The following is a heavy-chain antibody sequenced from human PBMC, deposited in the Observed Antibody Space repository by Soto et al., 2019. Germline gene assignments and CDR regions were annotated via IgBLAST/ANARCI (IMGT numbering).Heavy chain of an antibody. V-gene: IGHV4-59*08. D-gene: IGHD6-19*01. CDR2: IYYSGST. Sequence: QVQLRQSGPRLVKPSETLSLTCTVSGGSISKYYWSWIRQPPGKGLEWIGYIYYSGSTNYNPSLKSRVTISIHTSKSQFSLRLGSVTDADTAVYYCARHEGIAVAYNWFDPWGQGTLVTVSS. CDR1: GGSISKYY. CDR3: ARHEGIAVAYNWFDP. J-gene: IGHJ5*02.